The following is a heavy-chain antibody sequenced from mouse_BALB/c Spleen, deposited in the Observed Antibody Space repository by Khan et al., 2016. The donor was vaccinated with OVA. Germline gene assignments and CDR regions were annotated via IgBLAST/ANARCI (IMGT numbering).Heavy chain of an antibody. CDR2: LNPSNGDT. CDR3: TRSGYGSFAY. D-gene: IGHD2-2*01. CDR1: GYTFTSYY. Sequence: QVQLKQSGAELVKPGASVRLSCKASGYTFTSYYLYWVKQRPGQGLEWIGDLNPSNGDTNFNEKFKSKATLTVDKSSSTAYIHLNSLTSEDSAVYYGTRSGYGSFAYWGQGTLVTVSA. J-gene: IGHJ3*01. V-gene: IGHV1-53*01.